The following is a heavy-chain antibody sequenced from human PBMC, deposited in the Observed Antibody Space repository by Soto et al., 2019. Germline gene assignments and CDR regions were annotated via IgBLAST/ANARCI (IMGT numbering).Heavy chain of an antibody. CDR3: AREGITMVRGVIEY. CDR1: GGSISSSNW. V-gene: IGHV4-4*02. J-gene: IGHJ4*02. Sequence: TSETLSLTCAVSGGSISSSNWWSWVRQPPGKGLEWIGEIYHSGSTNYNPSLKSRVTISVDKSKNQFSLKLSSVTAADTAVYYCAREGITMVRGVIEYWGQGTLVTVSS. D-gene: IGHD3-10*01. CDR2: IYHSGST.